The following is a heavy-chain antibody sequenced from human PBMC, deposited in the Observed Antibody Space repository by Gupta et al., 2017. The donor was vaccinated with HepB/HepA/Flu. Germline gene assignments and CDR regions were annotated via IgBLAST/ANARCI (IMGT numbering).Heavy chain of an antibody. Sequence: QVQLVQSGGEVKNPGASVKLSCKASGYTFTSYGFTWVRHAPGQGLEWIGWISAYNGKTDYAQKFQGRVTMTTDTSTSTAYMELRSLRSDDTAVYYCGRWGPMYYYMDVWGKGTTVSVSS. CDR1: GYTFTSYG. D-gene: IGHD2-2*01. V-gene: IGHV1-18*01. J-gene: IGHJ6*03. CDR2: ISAYNGKT. CDR3: GRWGPMYYYMDV.